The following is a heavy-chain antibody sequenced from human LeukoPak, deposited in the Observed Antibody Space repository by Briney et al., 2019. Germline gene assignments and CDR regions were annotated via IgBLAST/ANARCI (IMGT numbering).Heavy chain of an antibody. CDR2: INSDGRTT. CDR1: GFTFSTYW. CDR3: ARDPEYCGGDCYMN. Sequence: PGGSLRLSCAASGFTFSTYWMHWVRQPPGKGLVWISGINSDGRTTNYAVSVKGRFTISRDNAKNTVYLQMNSLRAEDRAVYYCARDPEYCGGDCYMNWGQGTLVSVSS. V-gene: IGHV3-74*01. J-gene: IGHJ4*02. D-gene: IGHD2-21*02.